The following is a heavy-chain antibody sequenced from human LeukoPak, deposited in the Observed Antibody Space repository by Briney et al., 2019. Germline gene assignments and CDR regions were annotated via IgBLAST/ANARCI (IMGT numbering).Heavy chain of an antibody. CDR2: IIPIYGTP. Sequence: SVKVSCKASGSTFSSYAISWVRQAPGQGLEWMGGIIPIYGTPNYAQKFQGRVTITADESASTAYMELSSLRSEDTAVYYCAIWSLSDKYSRQYYYMDVWGKGATVTISS. J-gene: IGHJ6*03. CDR1: GSTFSSYA. D-gene: IGHD4-11*01. V-gene: IGHV1-69*13. CDR3: AIWSLSDKYSRQYYYMDV.